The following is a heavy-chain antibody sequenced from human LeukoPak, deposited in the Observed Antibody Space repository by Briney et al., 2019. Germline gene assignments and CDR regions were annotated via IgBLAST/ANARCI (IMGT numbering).Heavy chain of an antibody. CDR2: ISGGGGTT. D-gene: IGHD6-6*01. V-gene: IGHV3-23*01. CDR1: GFTSSSYA. J-gene: IGHJ5*02. CDR3: AKDSQGTSSSGRWFDP. Sequence: GGSLRLSCAASGFTSSSYAMSWVRQAPGKGLEWVSAISGGGGTTYYADSVKGRFTISRDNSKNTLYLQMNSLRAEDTAVYYCAKDSQGTSSSGRWFDPWGQGTLVTVSS.